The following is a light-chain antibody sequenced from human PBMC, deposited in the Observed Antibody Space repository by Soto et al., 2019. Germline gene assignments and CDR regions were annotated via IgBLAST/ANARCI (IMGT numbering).Light chain of an antibody. CDR2: AAS. J-gene: IGKJ2*01. CDR1: PGIGNY. V-gene: IGKV1-27*01. Sequence: DIQMTQSPSSLSASVGDRVTITCRASPGIGNYLAWYQQNPGKVPKLLIYAASTLQSGVPSRFSGSGSGADFTLTISSLQPEDVATYYCQKYDSAPYTFGQGTRLEIK. CDR3: QKYDSAPYT.